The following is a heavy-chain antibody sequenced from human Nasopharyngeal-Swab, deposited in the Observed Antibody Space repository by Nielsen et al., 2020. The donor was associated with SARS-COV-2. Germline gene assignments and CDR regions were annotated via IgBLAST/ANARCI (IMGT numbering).Heavy chain of an antibody. Sequence: GGSLRLSCAASGFTFSSYAMSWVRQAPGKGLEWVSVIYSGGSSTYYADSVKGRFTISRDNSKNTLYLQMNSLRAEDTAVYYYAKDLDPLNYYDSSGVLGYWGQGTLVTVSS. J-gene: IGHJ4*02. CDR2: IYSGGSST. D-gene: IGHD3-22*01. CDR1: GFTFSSYA. V-gene: IGHV3-23*03. CDR3: AKDLDPLNYYDSSGVLGY.